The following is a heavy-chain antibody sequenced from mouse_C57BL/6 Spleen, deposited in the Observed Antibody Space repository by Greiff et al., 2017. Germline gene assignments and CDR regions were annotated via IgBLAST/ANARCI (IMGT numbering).Heavy chain of an antibody. V-gene: IGHV1-62-2*01. CDR1: GYTFTEYT. CDR3: ARHEDLGYYYLYFDY. J-gene: IGHJ2*01. Sequence: VNLVESGAELVKPGASVKLSCKASGYTFTEYTIHWVKQRSGQGLEWIGWFYPGSGSIKYNEKFKDKATLTADKSSSTVYMELSRLTSEDSAVYFCARHEDLGYYYLYFDYWGQGTTLTVSS. CDR2: FYPGSGSI. D-gene: IGHD2-4*01.